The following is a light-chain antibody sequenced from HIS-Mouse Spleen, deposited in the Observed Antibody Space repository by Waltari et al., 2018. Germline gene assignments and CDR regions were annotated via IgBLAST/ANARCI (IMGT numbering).Light chain of an antibody. J-gene: IGLJ2*01. Sequence: SYELTQPPSVSVSPGQTARITCSGDALPKQYAYWCQQKPGQAPVLGIYKDSERPSGVPERFSGSSSGTTVTLTISGVQAEDEADYYCQSADSSGTYVVFGGGTKLTVL. CDR3: QSADSSGTYVV. CDR2: KDS. V-gene: IGLV3-25*03. CDR1: ALPKQY.